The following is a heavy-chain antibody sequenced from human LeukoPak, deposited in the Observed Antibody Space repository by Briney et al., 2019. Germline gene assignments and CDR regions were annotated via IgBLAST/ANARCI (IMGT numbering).Heavy chain of an antibody. V-gene: IGHV3-30*04. Sequence: GGSLRLSCAASGFTFSSYAMHWVRQAPGKGLEWVAVISYDGSNKYYADSVKGRFTISRDNSKNTLYLQMNSLRAEDTAVYYCAKDEFGRKAVAETHYYYGMDVWGQGTTVTVSS. CDR2: ISYDGSNK. CDR3: AKDEFGRKAVAETHYYYGMDV. CDR1: GFTFSSYA. J-gene: IGHJ6*02. D-gene: IGHD6-19*01.